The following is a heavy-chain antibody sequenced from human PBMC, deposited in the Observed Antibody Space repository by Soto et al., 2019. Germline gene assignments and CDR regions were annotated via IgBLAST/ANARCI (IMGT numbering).Heavy chain of an antibody. Sequence: SETLSLTCTVSGGSISSYYWSWIRQPPGKGLEWIGYIYYSGSTNYNPSLKSRVTISVDTSKNQFSLKLSSVTAADTAVYYCARDAMANGGMDVWGQGTTVTVSS. CDR1: GGSISSYY. J-gene: IGHJ6*02. CDR2: IYYSGST. D-gene: IGHD5-18*01. V-gene: IGHV4-59*01. CDR3: ARDAMANGGMDV.